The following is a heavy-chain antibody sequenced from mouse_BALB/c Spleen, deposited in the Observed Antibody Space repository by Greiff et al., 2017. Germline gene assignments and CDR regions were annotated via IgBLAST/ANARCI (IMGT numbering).Heavy chain of an antibody. J-gene: IGHJ2*01. CDR2: ISNGGGST. CDR1: GFTFSSYT. Sequence: EVNLVDSGGGLVQPGGSLKLSCAASGFTFSSYTMSWVRQTPEKRLEWVAYISNGGGSTYYPDTVKGRFTISRDNAKNTLYLQMSSLKSEDTAMYYCARYYYGSSYFDYWGQGTTLTVSS. V-gene: IGHV5-12-2*01. D-gene: IGHD1-1*01. CDR3: ARYYYGSSYFDY.